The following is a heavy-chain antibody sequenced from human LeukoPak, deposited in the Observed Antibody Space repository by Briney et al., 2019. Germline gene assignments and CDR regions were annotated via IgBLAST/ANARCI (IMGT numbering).Heavy chain of an antibody. CDR3: ARGGGAIFGVPSGY. V-gene: IGHV1-46*01. D-gene: IGHD3-3*01. CDR1: GYTLTAYY. Sequence: ASVKVSCKASGYTLTAYYIHWVRQAPGQGLEWMGIINPSGGSTSYTQKFQGRVTMTRDTSTSTIYMELSILKSEDTALYYCARGGGAIFGVPSGYWGQGTLVTVSS. CDR2: INPSGGST. J-gene: IGHJ4*02.